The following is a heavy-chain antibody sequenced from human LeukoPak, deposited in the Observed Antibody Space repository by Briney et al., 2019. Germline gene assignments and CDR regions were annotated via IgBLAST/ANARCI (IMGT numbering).Heavy chain of an antibody. J-gene: IGHJ4*02. D-gene: IGHD3-16*01. Sequence: GGSLRLSCEGSAFIFSGHWMNWVRQTPGKGLEWVASIKEDGSERQYVDSVKGRFSISRDNTKGSLFLQLNSLRSEDTAVYYCATEYYDYVWGSYGYYWGQGTLVTVSS. CDR2: IKEDGSER. V-gene: IGHV3-7*03. CDR3: ATEYYDYVWGSYGYY. CDR1: AFIFSGHW.